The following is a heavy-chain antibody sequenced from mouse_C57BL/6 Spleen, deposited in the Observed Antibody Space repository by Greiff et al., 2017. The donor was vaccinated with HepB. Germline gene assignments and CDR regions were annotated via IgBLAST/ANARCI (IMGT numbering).Heavy chain of an antibody. CDR2: ISSGSSTI. J-gene: IGHJ4*01. D-gene: IGHD4-1*01. CDR3: ARRNWDEGRAMDY. Sequence: EVMLVESGGGLVKPGGSLKLSCAASGFTFSDYGMHWVRQAPGKGLEWVAYISSGSSTIYYADTVNGRFTISRDNAKNTLFLQMTSLRSEDTAMYYCARRNWDEGRAMDYWGQGTSVTVSS. CDR1: GFTFSDYG. V-gene: IGHV5-17*01.